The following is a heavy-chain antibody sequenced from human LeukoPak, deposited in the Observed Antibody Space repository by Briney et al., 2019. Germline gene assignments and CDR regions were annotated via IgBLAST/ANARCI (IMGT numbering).Heavy chain of an antibody. CDR2: IWYDGSNK. J-gene: IGHJ6*03. CDR1: GFTFSSYG. CDR3: ASVGYCSSTSCYNYYYMDV. D-gene: IGHD2-2*02. V-gene: IGHV3-33*01. Sequence: GGSLRLSCAASGFTFSSYGMHWVRQAPGKGLEWVAVIWYDGSNKYYADSVKGRVTISRDNSKNTLYLQMNSLRAENTAVYYCASVGYCSSTSCYNYYYMDVWGKGTTVTVFS.